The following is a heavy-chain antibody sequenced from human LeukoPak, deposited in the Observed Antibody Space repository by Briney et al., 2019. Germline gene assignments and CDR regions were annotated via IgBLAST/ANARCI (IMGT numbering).Heavy chain of an antibody. Sequence: ETLSLPCTVSGGSISSYYWSWIRQPAGKGLEWIGRIYTSGSTNYNPSLKSRVTMSVDTSKNQFSLKLSSVTAADTAVYYCARSRYNWNDDDYYYYMDVWGKRTTVTVSS. V-gene: IGHV4-4*07. D-gene: IGHD1-20*01. CDR2: IYTSGST. CDR3: ARSRYNWNDDDYYYYMDV. J-gene: IGHJ6*03. CDR1: GGSISSYY.